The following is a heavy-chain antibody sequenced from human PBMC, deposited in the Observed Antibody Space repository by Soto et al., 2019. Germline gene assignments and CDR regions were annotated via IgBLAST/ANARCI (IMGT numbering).Heavy chain of an antibody. V-gene: IGHV1-8*01. CDR1: GYTFTSYD. D-gene: IGHD3-10*01. Sequence: QVQLVQSGAEVKKPGASVKVSCKASGYTFTSYDINWVRQATGQGLEWMGWMNPNRGNTGYAQKFQGRVTMTRNTSISTAYMELSRLRSEDTVVYYCARGRGGSGSYYNPGWFDPSGQGTLVTVSS. CDR3: ARGRGGSGSYYNPGWFDP. J-gene: IGHJ5*02. CDR2: MNPNRGNT.